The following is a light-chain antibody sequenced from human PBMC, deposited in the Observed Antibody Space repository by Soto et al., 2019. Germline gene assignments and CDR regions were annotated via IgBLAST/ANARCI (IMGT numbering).Light chain of an antibody. J-gene: IGKJ3*01. Sequence: AIRMTQSPSSFSASTGDRVTITCRASQGISSYLAWYQQKPGKAPKLLIYAASTLQSGVPSRFSGSGSGTDFTPTIRCLQSEDFATYYCQQYYSYPLTSGPGTKVDIK. CDR3: QQYYSYPLT. V-gene: IGKV1-8*01. CDR2: AAS. CDR1: QGISSY.